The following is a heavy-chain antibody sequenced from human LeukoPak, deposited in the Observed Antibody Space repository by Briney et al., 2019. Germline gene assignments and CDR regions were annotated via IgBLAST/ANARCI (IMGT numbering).Heavy chain of an antibody. J-gene: IGHJ4*02. V-gene: IGHV1-2*02. D-gene: IGHD3-16*02. Sequence: GASVKVSCKASGYTFTGYYMHWVRQAPGQGLEWMGWINPNSGGTNYAQKFQGRVTMTRDTSISTAYMELSRLRSDDTAVYYCARDTLTFGGVIVQPFDYWGQGTLVPSPQ. CDR2: INPNSGGT. CDR3: ARDTLTFGGVIVQPFDY. CDR1: GYTFTGYY.